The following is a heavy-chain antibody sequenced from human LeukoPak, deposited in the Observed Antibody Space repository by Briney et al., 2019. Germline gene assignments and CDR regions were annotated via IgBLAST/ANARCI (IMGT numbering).Heavy chain of an antibody. CDR3: ARAGVWGSYRPLDY. D-gene: IGHD3-16*02. J-gene: IGHJ4*02. Sequence: SETLSLTCAVYGGSFSGYYWSGIRQPPGKGLEWIGEINHSGSTNYNPSLKSRVTISVDTSKNQFSLKLSSVTAADTAVYYCARAGVWGSYRPLDYWGQGTPVTVSS. CDR1: GGSFSGYY. V-gene: IGHV4-34*01. CDR2: INHSGST.